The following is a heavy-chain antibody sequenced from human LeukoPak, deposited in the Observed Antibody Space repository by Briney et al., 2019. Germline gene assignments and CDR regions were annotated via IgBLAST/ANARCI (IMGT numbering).Heavy chain of an antibody. V-gene: IGHV4-61*01. CDR2: IYYSGST. CDR3: ARDGSGQQLVPGVFDY. CDR1: GGSIISGTYY. Sequence: PSETLSLTCTVSGGSIISGTYYWSWIRQPPGKGLEWIGYIYYSGSTNYNPSLKSRVTISVDTSKNQFSLKLSSVTAADTAVYYCARDGSGQQLVPGVFDYCGQGTLVTVSS. J-gene: IGHJ4*02. D-gene: IGHD6-13*01.